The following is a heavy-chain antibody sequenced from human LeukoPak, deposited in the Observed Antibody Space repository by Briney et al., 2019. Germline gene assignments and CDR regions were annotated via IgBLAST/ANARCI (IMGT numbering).Heavy chain of an antibody. CDR1: GFTFSSYA. CDR3: ARDRSMIVAY. CDR2: ISYDESNK. D-gene: IGHD3-22*01. J-gene: IGHJ4*02. V-gene: IGHV3-30-3*01. Sequence: GGSLRLSCAASGFTFSSYAMHWVRQAPGKGLEWVAVISYDESNKYYADSVKGRFTISRDNSKNTLYLQMNSLRAEDTAVYYCARDRSMIVAYWGQGTLVTVSS.